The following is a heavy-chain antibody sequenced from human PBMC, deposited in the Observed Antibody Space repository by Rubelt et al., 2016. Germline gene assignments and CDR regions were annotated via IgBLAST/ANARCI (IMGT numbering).Heavy chain of an antibody. V-gene: IGHV4-31*03. CDR3: ASADAGRDDVGVTAMPDY. Sequence: QVQLQESGPGLVKPSQTLSLTCTVSGGSISSGGYYWSWIRQPPGKGLEWIGEINHSGSTNYNPSLKCRVTNSVYTSKNQFSLRLRSVTAAETAVYYCASADAGRDDVGVTAMPDYWGQGTLVTVSS. CDR2: INHSGST. D-gene: IGHD2-21*02. CDR1: GGSISSGGYY. J-gene: IGHJ4*02.